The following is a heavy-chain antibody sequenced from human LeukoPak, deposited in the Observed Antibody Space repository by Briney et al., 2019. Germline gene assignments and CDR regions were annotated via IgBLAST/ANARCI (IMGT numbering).Heavy chain of an antibody. J-gene: IGHJ4*02. Sequence: SETLSLTCDVYGGSFSGYYWSWIRQPPGKGLEWIGYIYYSGSTNYNPSLKSRVTISVDTSKNQFSLKLSSVTAADTAVYYCASIAVAGLDYWGQGTLVTVSS. CDR1: GGSFSGYY. CDR3: ASIAVAGLDY. V-gene: IGHV4-59*08. D-gene: IGHD6-19*01. CDR2: IYYSGST.